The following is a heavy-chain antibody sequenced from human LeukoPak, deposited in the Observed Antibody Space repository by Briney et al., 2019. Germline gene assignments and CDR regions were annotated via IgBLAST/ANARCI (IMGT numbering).Heavy chain of an antibody. CDR1: GFTFSDYY. D-gene: IGHD5-24*01. CDR2: ISSSGNTI. CDR3: AREPRRDGYNFQAYYYYCMDV. Sequence: GGSLRLSCAASGFTFSDYYMSWIRPAPGKGLEWVSYISSSGNTIYYADSVKGRFTISRDNAKNSLYLQMNSLRAEDTAVYYCAREPRRDGYNFQAYYYYCMDVWGQGTTVTVSS. V-gene: IGHV3-11*04. J-gene: IGHJ6*02.